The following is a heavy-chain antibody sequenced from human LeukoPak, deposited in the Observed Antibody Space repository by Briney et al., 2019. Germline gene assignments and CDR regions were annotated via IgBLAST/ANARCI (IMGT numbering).Heavy chain of an antibody. CDR2: IYYGGST. Sequence: PSETLSLTCIGSRDSVNTYLCSWIPQPPGKGLGVIGYIYYGGSTKYNPSLKSRLPISVDTSKIQFSLQLTSVTAADTAVYYCAISNTVRRPFFDPWGPGTLVTVSS. CDR3: AISNTVRRPFFDP. CDR1: RDSVNTYL. D-gene: IGHD4-11*01. J-gene: IGHJ5*02. V-gene: IGHV4-59*02.